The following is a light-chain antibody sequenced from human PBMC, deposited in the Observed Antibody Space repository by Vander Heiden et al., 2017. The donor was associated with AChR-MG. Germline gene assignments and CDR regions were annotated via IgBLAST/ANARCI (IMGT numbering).Light chain of an antibody. Sequence: SHELTQPPSVSVSPGQTASITCPGDKLGDKYACWYQQKPGQSPVLVIYQDSKRPSGIPERFSGSNSGNTATLTISGTQAMDEADYYCQAWDSSTAVVFGGGTKLTVL. CDR2: QDS. J-gene: IGLJ2*01. CDR1: KLGDKY. V-gene: IGLV3-1*01. CDR3: QAWDSSTAVV.